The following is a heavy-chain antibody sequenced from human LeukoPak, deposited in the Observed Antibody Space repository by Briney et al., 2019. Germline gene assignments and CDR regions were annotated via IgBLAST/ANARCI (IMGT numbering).Heavy chain of an antibody. CDR1: GFTFSSYA. V-gene: IGHV3-23*01. CDR2: ISGSGGST. J-gene: IGHJ4*02. Sequence: GGSLRLSCAASGFTFSSYAMSWVRQAPGKGLEWVSAISGSGGSTYYADSVKGRSTISRDNSKNTLYLQMNSLRAEDTAVYYCAKVIKNSEVRGVIPFDYWGQGTLVTVSS. D-gene: IGHD3-10*01. CDR3: AKVIKNSEVRGVIPFDY.